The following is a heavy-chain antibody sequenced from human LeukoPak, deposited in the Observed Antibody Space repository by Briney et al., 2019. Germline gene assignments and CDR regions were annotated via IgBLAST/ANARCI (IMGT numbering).Heavy chain of an antibody. Sequence: GGSLRLSCAASGFTFSNYWMTWVRQAPGKGLEWVANIKQDGSEKYYVNSVKGRFAISRDNAKNSLYLQMNSLRAEDTAVYYCARDIGIVVADIKHKYYYYHYYYMDVWGKGTTVTVSS. V-gene: IGHV3-7*01. CDR1: GFTFSNYW. J-gene: IGHJ6*03. CDR2: IKQDGSEK. CDR3: ARDIGIVVADIKHKYYYYHYYYMDV. D-gene: IGHD6-19*01.